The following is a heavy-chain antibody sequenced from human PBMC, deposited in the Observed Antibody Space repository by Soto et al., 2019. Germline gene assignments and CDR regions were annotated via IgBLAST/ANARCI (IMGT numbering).Heavy chain of an antibody. CDR2: IIPIFGTA. CDR1: GGTFSSYA. CDR3: ARGIVLVPAAIGLYYYYYGMDV. V-gene: IGHV1-69*13. D-gene: IGHD2-2*02. J-gene: IGHJ6*02. Sequence: EASVKVSCKASGGTFSSYAISWVRQAPGQGLEWMGGIIPIFGTANYAQKFQGRVTITADESTSTAYMELSSLRSEDTAVYYCARGIVLVPAAIGLYYYYYGMDVWGQGTTVTVSS.